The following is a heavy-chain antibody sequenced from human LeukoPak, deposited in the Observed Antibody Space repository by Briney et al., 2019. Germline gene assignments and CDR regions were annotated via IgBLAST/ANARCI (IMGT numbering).Heavy chain of an antibody. V-gene: IGHV1-2*02. CDR2: INPNSGGT. Sequence: ASVKVSCKASGYTFTGYYMHWVRQAPGQGLEWMGWINPNSGGTNYAQKFQGRVTMTRDTSISTAYMELSRLRSDDTAVYYCARTLAVAKTGGWFDPWGQGTLVTVSS. D-gene: IGHD6-19*01. CDR1: GYTFTGYY. CDR3: ARTLAVAKTGGWFDP. J-gene: IGHJ5*02.